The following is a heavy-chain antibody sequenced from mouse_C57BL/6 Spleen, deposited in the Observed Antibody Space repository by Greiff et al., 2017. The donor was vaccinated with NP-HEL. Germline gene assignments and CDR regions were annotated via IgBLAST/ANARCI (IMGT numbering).Heavy chain of an antibody. D-gene: IGHD2-4*01. J-gene: IGHJ4*01. CDR1: GYTFTSYG. CDR2: IYPRSGNT. CDR3: ARRYYDYDERPGYAMDY. V-gene: IGHV1-81*01. Sequence: QVQLQQSGAELARPGASVKLSCKASGYTFTSYGISWVKQRTGQGLGWIGEIYPRSGNTYYNEKFKGKATLTADKSSSTAYMELRSLTSEDSAVYFCARRYYDYDERPGYAMDYWGQGTSVTVSS.